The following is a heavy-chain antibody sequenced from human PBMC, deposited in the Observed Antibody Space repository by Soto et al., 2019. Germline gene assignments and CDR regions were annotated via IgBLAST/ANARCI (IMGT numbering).Heavy chain of an antibody. CDR3: ASRDPGTSVDY. V-gene: IGHV4-4*02. Sequence: QVQLQESGPGLVKPSGTLSLTCAVSGGSFTSNNWWTWVRQPPGQGLEWIGEIYRTGSTNYNPSLKSRATISLDTSENQFSLKVTSLTAADTAVYYCASRDPGTSVDYWGQGTLVTVSS. D-gene: IGHD1-7*01. CDR1: GGSFTSNNW. J-gene: IGHJ4*02. CDR2: IYRTGST.